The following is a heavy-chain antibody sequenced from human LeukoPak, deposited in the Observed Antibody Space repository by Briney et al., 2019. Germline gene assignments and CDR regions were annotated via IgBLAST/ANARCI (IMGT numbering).Heavy chain of an antibody. D-gene: IGHD3-16*01. CDR1: GYTFTSYY. V-gene: IGHV1-46*01. CDR2: INPSGGST. J-gene: IGHJ6*03. Sequence: ASVKVSCKASGYTFTSYYMHWVRQAPGQGLEWMGIINPSGGSTSYAQKFQGRVTMTRDMSISTAYMELSRLRSDDTAVYYCARERGGSKLSGLYGRDYYYMDVWGKGTTVTVSS. CDR3: ARERGGSKLSGLYGRDYYYMDV.